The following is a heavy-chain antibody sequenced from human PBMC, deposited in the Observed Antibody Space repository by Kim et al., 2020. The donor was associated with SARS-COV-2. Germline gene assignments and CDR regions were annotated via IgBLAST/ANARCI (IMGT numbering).Heavy chain of an antibody. CDR2: IYYSGST. V-gene: IGHV4-39*07. D-gene: IGHD6-19*01. Sequence: SETLSLTCTVSGGSISSGTYYWGWIRQPPGKGLEWIGSIYYSGSTFYNPSLKSRVTISVDTSKNQFSLKLSSVTAADTAVYYCARDASGSKWLVQVKNW. CDR3: ARDASGSKWLVQVKNW. J-gene: IGHJ2*01. CDR1: GGSISSGTYY.